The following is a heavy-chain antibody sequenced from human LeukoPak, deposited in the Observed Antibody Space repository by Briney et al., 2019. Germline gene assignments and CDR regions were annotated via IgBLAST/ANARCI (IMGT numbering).Heavy chain of an antibody. CDR1: GCTFSSYG. D-gene: IGHD6-19*01. Sequence: PGRSLRLSCAASGCTFSSYGMHWVRQAPGKGLEWVAVIWYDGSNKYYADSVKGRFTISRDNSKHTLYLQMNSPRAEDTAVYYCARPQGRSSGWSVYYYYGMDVWGQGTTVTVSS. V-gene: IGHV3-33*01. J-gene: IGHJ6*02. CDR2: IWYDGSNK. CDR3: ARPQGRSSGWSVYYYYGMDV.